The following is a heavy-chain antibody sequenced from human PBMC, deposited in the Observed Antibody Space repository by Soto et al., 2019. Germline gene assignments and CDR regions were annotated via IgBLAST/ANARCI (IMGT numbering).Heavy chain of an antibody. CDR3: GRGRGYGDSYYYYGMDV. Sequence: KTSQTLSLPCAVYGGSFSVYYWSWIRDPPGKGLEWIGEINHSGSTNYNPSLKSRVTISVDTSKNQFSRNLSSVTAADTAVYYCGRGRGYGDSYYYYGMDVWGQGTTVTVCS. D-gene: IGHD4-17*01. V-gene: IGHV4-34*01. CDR1: GGSFSVYY. J-gene: IGHJ6*02. CDR2: INHSGST.